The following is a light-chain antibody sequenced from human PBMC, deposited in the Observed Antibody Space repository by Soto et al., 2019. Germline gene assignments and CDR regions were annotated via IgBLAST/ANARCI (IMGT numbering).Light chain of an antibody. CDR3: QHYGSSPPFT. CDR2: GAS. V-gene: IGKV3-20*01. J-gene: IGKJ3*01. Sequence: EIVLTQSPGTLSLSPGDTASLSCRASQSVSNSYLAWYQQKPGQAPRLLIYGASIRATGIPDRFSGSGSGTDFTLTISRLEPEDLAGYYCQHYGSSPPFTFGPGTKVDI. CDR1: QSVSNSY.